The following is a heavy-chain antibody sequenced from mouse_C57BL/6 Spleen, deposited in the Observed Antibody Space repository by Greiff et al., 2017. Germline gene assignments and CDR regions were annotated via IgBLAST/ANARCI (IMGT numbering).Heavy chain of an antibody. D-gene: IGHD2-3*01. CDR3: ARGGDDGYSFAY. CDR1: GYTFTSYW. Sequence: QVQLQQPGAELVKPGASVKLSCKASGYTFTSYWMHWVKQRPGQGLEWIGMIHPNSGSTNYNEKFKSKATLTVDKSSSTAYMQLSSLTSEDSAVXYCARGGDDGYSFAYWGQGTLVTVSA. V-gene: IGHV1-64*01. CDR2: IHPNSGST. J-gene: IGHJ3*01.